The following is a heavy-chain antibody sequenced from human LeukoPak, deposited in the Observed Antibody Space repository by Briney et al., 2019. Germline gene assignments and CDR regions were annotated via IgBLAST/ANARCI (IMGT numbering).Heavy chain of an antibody. CDR1: GFTFSTYD. CDR2: IGTSGDT. Sequence: GGSLRLSCAASGFTFSTYDMHWVRQTTGRGLEWVSGIGTSGDTHYPDSVEGRFTISRENAKNSLCLQMNSLRAGDTAVYYCTRGFYCSDHSCYVNGEFDYWGQGTLVTVFS. CDR3: TRGFYCSDHSCYVNGEFDY. D-gene: IGHD2-2*01. V-gene: IGHV3-13*01. J-gene: IGHJ4*02.